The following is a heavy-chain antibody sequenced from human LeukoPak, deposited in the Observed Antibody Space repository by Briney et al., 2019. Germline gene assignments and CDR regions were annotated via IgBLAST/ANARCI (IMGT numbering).Heavy chain of an antibody. CDR1: GYSISSGYY. J-gene: IGHJ6*03. CDR2: IHHSGST. V-gene: IGHV4-38-2*02. CDR3: ARPQGDYGSGTLIYYMDV. Sequence: SETLSLTCTVSGYSISSGYYWAWIRQPPGKGLEWIGSIHHSGSTYYNPSLKRRVTISVDTSKNQFSLKLSSVNVADTAVYYCARPQGDYGSGTLIYYMDVWGKGTTVTVSS. D-gene: IGHD3-10*01.